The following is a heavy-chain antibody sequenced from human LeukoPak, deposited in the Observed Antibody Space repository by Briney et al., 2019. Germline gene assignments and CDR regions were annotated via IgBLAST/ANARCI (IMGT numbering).Heavy chain of an antibody. CDR2: IHTIGNT. CDR3: ARGPVYSSGWYWVETVGYFDY. CDR1: GVSISRGSHY. Sequence: SETLSLTCTVSGVSISRGSHYWSWIRQPAGKGLEWIGRIHTIGNTNYSPSLWRRVTISVDTSKNQFSLKLSSVTAADTAVYYCARGPVYSSGWYWVETVGYFDYWGQGTLVTVSS. J-gene: IGHJ4*02. V-gene: IGHV4-61*02. D-gene: IGHD6-19*01.